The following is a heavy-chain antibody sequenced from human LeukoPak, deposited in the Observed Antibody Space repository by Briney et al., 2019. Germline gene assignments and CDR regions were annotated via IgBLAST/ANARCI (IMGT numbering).Heavy chain of an antibody. D-gene: IGHD2-2*01. CDR2: ISFDGSNK. Sequence: GGSLRLSCAASGFTFSNYAMHWVRQAPGKGLEWVAVISFDGSNKYYADSVKGRFTISSDNSKNTLYLQMNSLRAEDTAVYYCAKVIFACSSASCSNYYYYGVDVWGQGTTVTVSS. CDR1: GFTFSNYA. V-gene: IGHV3-30*18. CDR3: AKVIFACSSASCSNYYYYGVDV. J-gene: IGHJ6*02.